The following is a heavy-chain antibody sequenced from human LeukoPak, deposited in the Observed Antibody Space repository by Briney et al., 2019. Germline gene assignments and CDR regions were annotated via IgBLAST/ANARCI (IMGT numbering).Heavy chain of an antibody. CDR2: ISYDGSNK. CDR1: GFTFSSYA. Sequence: GGSLRLSCAASGFTFSSYAMHWVRQAPGKGLEWVAVISYDGSNKYYADSVKGRFTISRDNSKNTLYLQMNSLRAEDTAVYYCARDQDPDRSGYYPGVVDYWGQGTLVTVSS. D-gene: IGHD3-22*01. J-gene: IGHJ4*02. V-gene: IGHV3-30-3*01. CDR3: ARDQDPDRSGYYPGVVDY.